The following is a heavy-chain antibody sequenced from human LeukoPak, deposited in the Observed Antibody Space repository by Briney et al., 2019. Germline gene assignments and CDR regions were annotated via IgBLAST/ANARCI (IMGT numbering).Heavy chain of an antibody. CDR1: GSAFSNYW. Sequence: PGGSLRLSCVVSGSAFSNYWMHWVRQAPGKGLEWVANIKEDGGEKYYVDSVKGRFTISRDNAKNSLYPQMNNLRAEDTAVYFCARGSPFGALWGRGTLLTVSS. J-gene: IGHJ2*01. CDR2: IKEDGGEK. CDR3: ARGSPFGAL. V-gene: IGHV3-7*03. D-gene: IGHD3-10*01.